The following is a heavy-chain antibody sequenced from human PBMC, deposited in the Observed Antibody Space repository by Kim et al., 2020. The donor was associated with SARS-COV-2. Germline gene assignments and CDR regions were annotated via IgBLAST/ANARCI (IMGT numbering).Heavy chain of an antibody. D-gene: IGHD3-10*01. CDR3: TRVRSRSGSYYNVY. Sequence: GGSLRLSCTASGFTFGDYAMSWFRQAPGKGLEWVGFIRSKAYGGTTEYAASVKGRFTISRDDSKSIAYLQMNSLKTEDTAVYYCTRVRSRSGSYYNVYWGQGTLVTVSS. CDR2: IRSKAYGGTT. CDR1: GFTFGDYA. V-gene: IGHV3-49*03. J-gene: IGHJ4*02.